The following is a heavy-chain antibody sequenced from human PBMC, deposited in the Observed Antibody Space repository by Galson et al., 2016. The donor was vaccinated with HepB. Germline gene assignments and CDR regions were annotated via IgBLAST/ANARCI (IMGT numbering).Heavy chain of an antibody. V-gene: IGHV3-30*18. D-gene: IGHD2/OR15-2a*01. CDR3: AKVIGKDAYYYYGMDV. CDR2: ISYDGSNK. J-gene: IGHJ6*02. Sequence: SLRLSCAASGFTFTNYWMHWVRQAPGKGLEWVAVISYDGSNKYYADSVKGRFTISRDNSKNTLYLQMNGLRAEDTAVYYCAKVIGKDAYYYYGMDVWGQGTTVTVSS. CDR1: GFTFTNYW.